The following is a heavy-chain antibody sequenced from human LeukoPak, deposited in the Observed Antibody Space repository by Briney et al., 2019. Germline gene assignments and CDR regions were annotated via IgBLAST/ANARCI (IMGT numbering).Heavy chain of an antibody. CDR2: IYTSGST. CDR3: ARDALGYCSSTSCYKYWNWFDP. V-gene: IGHV4-61*02. D-gene: IGHD2-2*01. Sequence: SETLSLTCTVSGGSISSSSYYWSWIRQPAGKGLEWIGRIYTSGSTNYNPSLKSRVTMSVDTSKNQFSLKLSSVTAADTAVYYCARDALGYCSSTSCYKYWNWFDPWGQGTLVTVSS. CDR1: GGSISSSSYY. J-gene: IGHJ5*02.